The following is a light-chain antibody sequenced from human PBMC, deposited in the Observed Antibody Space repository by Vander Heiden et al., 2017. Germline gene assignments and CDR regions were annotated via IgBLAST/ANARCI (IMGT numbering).Light chain of an antibody. V-gene: IGLV3-25*03. J-gene: IGLJ2*01. CDR2: KAS. Sequence: SYELTQPPPVSVSPGQTARITCSGDALPKQYAYWYQQKPGQAPLLVIYKASERPSGIPERFSGSSSGTTVTLTISGVQAEDEADYYCQSADSSGTYVVFGGGTKLTVL. CDR1: ALPKQY. CDR3: QSADSSGTYVV.